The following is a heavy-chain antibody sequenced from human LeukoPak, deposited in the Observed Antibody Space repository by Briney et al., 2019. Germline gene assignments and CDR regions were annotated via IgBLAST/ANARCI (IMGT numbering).Heavy chain of an antibody. CDR2: ISSSSSYI. J-gene: IGHJ4*02. D-gene: IGHD5-12*01. CDR3: ARVSGGGSGGYELDY. V-gene: IGHV3-21*01. CDR1: GFTFSSYS. Sequence: PGGSLRLSCAASGFTFSSYSMNWVRQAPGKGLEWVSSISSSSSYIYYADSVKGRFTISRDNAKNSLYLQMNSLRAEDTAVYYCARVSGGGSGGYELDYRGQGTLVTVSS.